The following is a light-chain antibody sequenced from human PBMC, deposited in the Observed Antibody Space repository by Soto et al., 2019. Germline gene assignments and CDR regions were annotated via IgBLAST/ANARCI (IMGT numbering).Light chain of an antibody. CDR2: DAS. CDR3: KQRGNWPS. J-gene: IGKJ4*01. CDR1: QSVSSSY. Sequence: EIVLTQAPSTLSLSPGERATLSCRASQSVSSSYLAWYQQKPGQAPRPLIYDASNRATGIPARFSGSGSGTEFTLTIRSLEPEDFALYYCKQRGNWPSCGGGTKVDIK. V-gene: IGKV3D-20*02.